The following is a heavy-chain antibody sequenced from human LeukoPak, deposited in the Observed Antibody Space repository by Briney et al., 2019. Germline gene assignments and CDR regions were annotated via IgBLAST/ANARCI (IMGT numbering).Heavy chain of an antibody. J-gene: IGHJ4*02. CDR3: ARGGPQASWDILTGYQGPLYYFDY. Sequence: PSETLSLTCTVSGGSISSSSYYWGWIRQPPGKGLEWIGSIYYSGSTYYNPSLKSRVTISVDTSKNQFSLKLSSVTAADTAVYYCARGGPQASWDILTGYQGPLYYFDYWGQGTLVTVSS. D-gene: IGHD3-9*01. CDR1: GGSISSSSYY. V-gene: IGHV4-39*07. CDR2: IYYSGST.